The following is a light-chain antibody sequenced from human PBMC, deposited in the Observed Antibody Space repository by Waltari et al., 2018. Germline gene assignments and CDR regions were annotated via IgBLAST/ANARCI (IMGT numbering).Light chain of an antibody. Sequence: QSALTQPRSVSGSPGQSVTISCTGTSSAVGGYNYVSWNNPHPGKAPKLMIYEVSKRPSGVPDHFSGSKSGNTASLTISGLQAEDEADYYCCSYAGSLVVFGGGTKLTVL. J-gene: IGLJ2*01. CDR1: SSAVGGYNY. V-gene: IGLV2-11*01. CDR3: CSYAGSLVV. CDR2: EVS.